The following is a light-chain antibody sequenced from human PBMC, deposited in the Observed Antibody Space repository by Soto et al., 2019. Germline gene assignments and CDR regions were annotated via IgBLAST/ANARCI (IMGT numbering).Light chain of an antibody. CDR1: QSISSW. J-gene: IGKJ1*01. Sequence: DIQMTQSPSTLSASVGDRVTITCRASQSISSWLAWYQQKPGKAPKLLIYKASSLESGVPSRFSGSGSGTEFTLTISSLQPDDFATYYGQQYNSPTWTFGQGTKVEIK. V-gene: IGKV1-5*03. CDR3: QQYNSPTWT. CDR2: KAS.